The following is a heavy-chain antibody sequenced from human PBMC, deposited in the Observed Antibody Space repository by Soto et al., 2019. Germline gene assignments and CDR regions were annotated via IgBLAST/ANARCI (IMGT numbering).Heavy chain of an antibody. D-gene: IGHD4-17*01. CDR3: ARSEDYDAFDI. CDR2: IYSGGST. Sequence: EVQLVESGGGLVQPGGSLRLSCAASGFTVSSNYMSWVRQAPGKGLEWVSVIYSGGSTYYADSVKGRFTISRDNSKNTLYLQMNSLRAEDTAVYYCARSEDYDAFDIWGQGTMVTVSS. J-gene: IGHJ3*02. CDR1: GFTVSSNY. V-gene: IGHV3-66*01.